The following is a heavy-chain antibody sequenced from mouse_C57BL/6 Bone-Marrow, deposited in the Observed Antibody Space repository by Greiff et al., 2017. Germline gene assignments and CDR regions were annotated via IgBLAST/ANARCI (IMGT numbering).Heavy chain of an antibody. CDR2: IYPGDGDT. CDR1: GYAFSSSW. D-gene: IGHD3-2*02. CDR3: ASRQLRLFAY. V-gene: IGHV1-82*01. Sequence: QVQLQQSGPELVKPGASVKISCKASGYAFSSSWMNWVKQRPGKGLEWIGRIYPGDGDTNYNGKFKGKATLTADKSSSTAYMQLSSLTSEDSAVYFCASRQLRLFAYWGQGTLVTVSA. J-gene: IGHJ3*01.